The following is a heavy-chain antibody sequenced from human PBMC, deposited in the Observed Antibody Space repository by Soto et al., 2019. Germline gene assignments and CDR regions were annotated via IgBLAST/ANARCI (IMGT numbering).Heavy chain of an antibody. Sequence: GASVKVSCKAPGYTLTSYCMHWVRQAPGQGLEWMGIFNPSGGRTNYAQKFEGRVTMTGDKSTSTAYMELSSLRSDDTAVYYCAGEGLVLVPTTVNSDYYYYAMDVWGQGTTVTVSS. CDR2: FNPSGGRT. J-gene: IGHJ6*02. CDR3: AGEGLVLVPTTVNSDYYYYAMDV. CDR1: GYTLTSYC. V-gene: IGHV1-46*01. D-gene: IGHD2-2*01.